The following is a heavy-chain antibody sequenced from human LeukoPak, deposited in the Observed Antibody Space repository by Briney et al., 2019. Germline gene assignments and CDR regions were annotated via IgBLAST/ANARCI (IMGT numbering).Heavy chain of an antibody. CDR2: IYYSGST. Sequence: SETLSLTCTVSGGSTSSSSYYWGWIRQPPGKGLEWIGSIYYSGSTYYNPSLKSRVTISVDTSKNRFSLKLSSVTAADTAVYYCARGSSYYYGSGSYCWFDPWGQGTLVTVSS. J-gene: IGHJ5*02. CDR1: GGSTSSSSYY. V-gene: IGHV4-39*07. D-gene: IGHD3-10*01. CDR3: ARGSSYYYGSGSYCWFDP.